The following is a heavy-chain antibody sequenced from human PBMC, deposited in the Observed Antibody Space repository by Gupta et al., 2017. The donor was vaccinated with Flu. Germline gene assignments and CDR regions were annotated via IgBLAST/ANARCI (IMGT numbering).Heavy chain of an antibody. CDR3: AKVSGDYGDYLTNPIDYYGMDV. D-gene: IGHD4-17*01. CDR2: ISYDGSNK. J-gene: IGHJ6*02. V-gene: IGHV3-30*18. CDR1: GFTFRSYG. Sequence: QVQLVESGGGVVQPGRSLRLSCAASGFTFRSYGMHWVRQAPGKGLEWVAVISYDGSNKYYADSVKGRFTISRDNSKNTLYLQMNSLRAEDTAVYYCAKVSGDYGDYLTNPIDYYGMDVWGQGTTVTVSS.